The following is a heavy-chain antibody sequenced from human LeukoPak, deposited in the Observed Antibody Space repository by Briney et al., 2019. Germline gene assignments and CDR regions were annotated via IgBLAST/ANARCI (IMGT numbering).Heavy chain of an antibody. CDR3: ARDAAHRDGYNFWDY. D-gene: IGHD5-24*01. CDR1: GGTFSSYA. CDR2: IIPIFGTA. V-gene: IGHV1-69*13. Sequence: SVKVSCKASGGTFSSYAISWVRQAPGQGLEWMGGIIPIFGTANYAQKFQGRVTITADESTSTAYMELSSLRSEDTAVYYCARDAAHRDGYNFWDYWGQGTLVTVSS. J-gene: IGHJ4*02.